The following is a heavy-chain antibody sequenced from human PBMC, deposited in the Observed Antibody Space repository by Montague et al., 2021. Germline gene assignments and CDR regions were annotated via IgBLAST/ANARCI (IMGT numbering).Heavy chain of an antibody. J-gene: IGHJ3*01. V-gene: IGHV2-5*02. CDR3: APKIAAHMAHDGFSV. Sequence: PALVKPTQTLTLTCTFSGFSLATSGVGVAWLRQPPGKALEWLALIFWDDDKRYSPSLKSRLTITKDTTKNQVVLTLTNMDPVDTATYFCAPKIAAHMAHDGFSVWGQGTVVTVSA. CDR1: GFSLATSGVG. CDR2: IFWDDDK. D-gene: IGHD6-13*01.